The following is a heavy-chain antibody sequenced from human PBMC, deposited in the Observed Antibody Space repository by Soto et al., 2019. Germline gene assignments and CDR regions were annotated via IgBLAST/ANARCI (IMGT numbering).Heavy chain of an antibody. CDR2: INHSGSA. CDR1: GGSFSDYI. J-gene: IGHJ4*02. CDR3: ARGLISGSHYSGGWYYFDS. V-gene: IGHV4-34*01. D-gene: IGHD1-26*01. Sequence: QVQLQQSGAGLLKPSETLSLTCDVYGGSFSDYIWTWIRQTPGKGLQSIGQINHSGSANYNPSLKSRFTISVHTSSSQFSLELSSVTAADTAVYYCARGLISGSHYSGGWYYFDSWGQGTQVTVSS.